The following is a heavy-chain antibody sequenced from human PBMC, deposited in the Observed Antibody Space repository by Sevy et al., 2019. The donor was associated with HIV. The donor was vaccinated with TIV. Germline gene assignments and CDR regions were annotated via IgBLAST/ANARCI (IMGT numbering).Heavy chain of an antibody. CDR1: GFTFSSFS. CDR3: ARESASGTPGGVYYYYYNMDV. CDR2: ISTRSSAI. Sequence: GGCLRLSCAASGFTFSSFSMNCVRQAPGKGPEWISYISTRSSAIYYADSMKGRFTISRDNSKNSLYLQMNSLRAEDTAVYYCARESASGTPGGVYYYYYNMDVWGQGTTVTVSS. V-gene: IGHV3-48*01. D-gene: IGHD6-13*01. J-gene: IGHJ6*02.